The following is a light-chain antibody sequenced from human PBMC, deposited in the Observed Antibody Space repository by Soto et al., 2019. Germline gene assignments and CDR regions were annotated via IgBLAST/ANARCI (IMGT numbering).Light chain of an antibody. V-gene: IGLV2-8*01. CDR1: SSDVGDYNF. Sequence: QSALTQPPSASGSPGQSVTISCTGTSSDVGDYNFVSWFQQHPGKAPKLMIYEVSKRPSGVPDRFSGSKSGNTASLTVSGLQAEDAADYYCSSYAGSNNWVFGGGNKLTVL. CDR3: SSYAGSNNWV. J-gene: IGLJ3*02. CDR2: EVS.